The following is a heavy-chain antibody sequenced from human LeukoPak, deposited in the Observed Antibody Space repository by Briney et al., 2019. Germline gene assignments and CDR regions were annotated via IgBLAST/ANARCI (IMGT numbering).Heavy chain of an antibody. D-gene: IGHD2-21*01. J-gene: IGHJ2*01. Sequence: GGSLRLSCAASGFTFSSYGMHWVRQAPGKGREWVAFIRYDGSNKYYADSVKGRFTISRDNSKNTLYLQMNSLRAEDTAVYYCATRGDSPQWYFDLWGRGTLVTVSS. CDR1: GFTFSSYG. CDR2: IRYDGSNK. V-gene: IGHV3-30*02. CDR3: ATRGDSPQWYFDL.